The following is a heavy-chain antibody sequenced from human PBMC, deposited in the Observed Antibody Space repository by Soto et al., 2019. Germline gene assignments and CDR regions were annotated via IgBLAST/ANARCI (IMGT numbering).Heavy chain of an antibody. Sequence: GGSLRLSCAASGFTFSSYSMNWVRQAPGKGLEWVSSISGSSSCTYYADSVEGRFTISRDNSKNTLYLQMNSLRAEDTAVYYCAKDRVSIFGVVITLYYYYGMDVWGQGTTVTVSS. V-gene: IGHV3-21*04. CDR3: AKDRVSIFGVVITLYYYYGMDV. J-gene: IGHJ6*02. CDR2: ISGSSSCT. CDR1: GFTFSSYS. D-gene: IGHD3-3*01.